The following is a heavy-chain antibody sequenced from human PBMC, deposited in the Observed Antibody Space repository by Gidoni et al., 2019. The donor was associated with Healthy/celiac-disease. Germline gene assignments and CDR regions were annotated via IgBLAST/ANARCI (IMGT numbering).Heavy chain of an antibody. CDR2: IWYDGSNK. V-gene: IGHV3-33*01. D-gene: IGHD6-13*01. Sequence: QVQLVESGGGVVQPGRSLRLSCAASGFTFSSYGMHGVRQAPGKGLEGVAVIWYDGSNKYYADSVKGRFTISRDNSKNTLYLQMNSLRAEDTAVYYCARVDSSSWHNYYYYGMDVWGQGTTVTVSS. CDR1: GFTFSSYG. J-gene: IGHJ6*02. CDR3: ARVDSSSWHNYYYYGMDV.